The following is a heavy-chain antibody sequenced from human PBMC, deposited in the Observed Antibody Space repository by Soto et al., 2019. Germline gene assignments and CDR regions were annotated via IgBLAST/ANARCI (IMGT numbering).Heavy chain of an antibody. Sequence: PGESLRLSCAASGLNITTYSMNWVRQAPGKGLERVSFISRSSSDIFYADSVKGRFTISRDNAQNSLYLQMNNLRVEDTAVYYCARMVGWSYYGEYFDSWGRGTLVTVSS. CDR3: ARMVGWSYYGEYFDS. CDR2: ISRSSSDI. D-gene: IGHD1-26*01. V-gene: IGHV3-21*01. J-gene: IGHJ4*02. CDR1: GLNITTYS.